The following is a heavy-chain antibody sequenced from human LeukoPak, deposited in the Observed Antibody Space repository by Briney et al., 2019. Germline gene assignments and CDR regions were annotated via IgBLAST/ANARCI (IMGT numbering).Heavy chain of an antibody. CDR1: GYTLTELS. CDR2: FDPEDGKT. J-gene: IGHJ4*02. V-gene: IGHV1-24*01. CDR3: ASSGTYYDFWSGYYQFDY. D-gene: IGHD3-3*01. Sequence: ASVKVSCKVSGYTLTELSKHWVRQAPGKGLEWMGGFDPEDGKTIYAQKFQGRVTITADESTSTAYMELSSLRSEDTAVYYCASSGTYYDFWSGYYQFDYWGQGTLVTVSS.